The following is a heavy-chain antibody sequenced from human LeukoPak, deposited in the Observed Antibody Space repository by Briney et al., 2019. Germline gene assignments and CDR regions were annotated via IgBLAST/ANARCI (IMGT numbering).Heavy chain of an antibody. Sequence: ASVKVSCKASGYTFTSYYMHWVRQAPGQGLEWVGMINPSGDSTSYAQKFQGRVTMTRDTSTSTVYMELSSLKSEDTAVYYCARDLWTAAAGTGAYFQHWGQGTLVTVSS. CDR2: INPSGDST. CDR3: ARDLWTAAAGTGAYFQH. CDR1: GYTFTSYY. V-gene: IGHV1-46*01. J-gene: IGHJ1*01. D-gene: IGHD6-13*01.